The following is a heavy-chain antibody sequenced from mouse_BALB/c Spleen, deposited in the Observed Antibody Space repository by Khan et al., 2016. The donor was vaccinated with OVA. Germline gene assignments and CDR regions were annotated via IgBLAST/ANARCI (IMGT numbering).Heavy chain of an antibody. V-gene: IGHV2-6*02. J-gene: IGHJ4*01. CDR1: GFSLTSYG. Sequence: QVQLKQSGPGLVASSQSLSITCTVSGFSLTSYGIHWVRQPPGKGLEWLVVIWSDGSTNYNSVLKSRLSISKDNSKSQVFLKMNSLQTDDTAIYYCARWFDGYSSLYAMDYWGQGTSVTASS. D-gene: IGHD2-3*01. CDR3: ARWFDGYSSLYAMDY. CDR2: IWSDGST.